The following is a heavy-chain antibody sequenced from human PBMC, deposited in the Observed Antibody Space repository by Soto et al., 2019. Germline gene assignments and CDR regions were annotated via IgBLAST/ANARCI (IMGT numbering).Heavy chain of an antibody. CDR1: GGTFSSYA. D-gene: IGHD3-10*01. CDR3: ASPDRGGSYYYYGMDV. V-gene: IGHV1-69*01. J-gene: IGHJ6*02. CDR2: IIPIFGTA. Sequence: QVQLVQSGAEVKKPGSSVKVSCKASGGTFSSYAISWVRQAPGQGLEWMGGIIPIFGTANYAQKFQGRVTITADEATSTAYMELSSLRSEDTAVYYCASPDRGGSYYYYGMDVWGQGTTVTVSS.